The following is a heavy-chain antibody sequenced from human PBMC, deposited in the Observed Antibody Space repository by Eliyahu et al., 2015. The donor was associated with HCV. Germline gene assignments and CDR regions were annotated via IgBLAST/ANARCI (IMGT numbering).Heavy chain of an antibody. D-gene: IGHD3-10*01. CDR2: IRDSGENT. V-gene: IGHV3-21*01. CDR1: GFTFSDYS. CDR3: ARVGRLLSNAFDI. J-gene: IGHJ3*02. Sequence: EVQLMEXGGGLVKPGGSLRLXCAASGFTFSDYSMDWVRQAPGKGLEWVSSIRDSGENTFYADSLKGRFIISRDNAKNSLFLQMNSLRVEDTAVYYCARVGRLLSNAFDIWGQGTLVTVSS.